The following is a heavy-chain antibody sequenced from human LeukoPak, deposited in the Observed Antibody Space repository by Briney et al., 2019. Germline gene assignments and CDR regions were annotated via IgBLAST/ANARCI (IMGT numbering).Heavy chain of an antibody. CDR3: ARDYSGEWEQLTGWWFDP. J-gene: IGHJ5*02. D-gene: IGHD3-9*01. Sequence: EASVKVSCKASGYTFTSYAMNWVRQAPGQGLEWMGWINTNTGNPTYAQGFTGRFVFSLDTSVSTAYLQISSLKAEDTAVYYCARDYSGEWEQLTGWWFDPWGQGTLVIVSS. CDR1: GYTFTSYA. CDR2: INTNTGNP. V-gene: IGHV7-4-1*02.